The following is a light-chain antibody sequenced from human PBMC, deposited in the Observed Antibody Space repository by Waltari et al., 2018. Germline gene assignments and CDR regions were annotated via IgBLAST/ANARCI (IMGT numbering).Light chain of an antibody. CDR3: QQCDTYSFT. CDR2: KAS. Sequence: DIQMTQSPSTLSAALGDTVTITCRASQSIDNWLAWYQQKPGKAPKLLIYKASTLESGVPSRFSGSGSGTEFTLTISSLQPDDFATYYCQQCDTYSFTFGQGTKLEIK. V-gene: IGKV1-5*03. CDR1: QSIDNW. J-gene: IGKJ2*01.